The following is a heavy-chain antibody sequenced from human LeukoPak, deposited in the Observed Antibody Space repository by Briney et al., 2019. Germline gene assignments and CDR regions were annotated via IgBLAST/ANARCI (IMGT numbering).Heavy chain of an antibody. CDR1: GFIVSSNC. CDR2: IYSGGST. V-gene: IGHV3-53*01. D-gene: IGHD3-22*01. J-gene: IGHJ4*02. CDR3: ARRAGDYSHPYDY. Sequence: GGSLRLPCVASGFIVSSNCMSWVRQAPGKGLEWVSFIYSGGSTYYADSVKGRFTISRDNSKNTLYLQMNSLRAEDTAVYYCARRAGDYSHPYDYWGQGTLVTVSS.